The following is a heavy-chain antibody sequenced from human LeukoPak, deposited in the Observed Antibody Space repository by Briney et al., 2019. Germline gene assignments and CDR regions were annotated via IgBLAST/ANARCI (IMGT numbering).Heavy chain of an antibody. CDR1: GFTFSSYS. Sequence: GGSLRLSCAASGFTFSSYSMNWVRQAPGKGLEWVSSISSSSSYIYYADSVKGRFTISRDNAKNTMYLQMNSLRAEDTAVYYCAKEYDSGGYGANFDYWGQGTLVTVSS. J-gene: IGHJ4*02. V-gene: IGHV3-21*01. CDR2: ISSSSSYI. CDR3: AKEYDSGGYGANFDY. D-gene: IGHD3-10*01.